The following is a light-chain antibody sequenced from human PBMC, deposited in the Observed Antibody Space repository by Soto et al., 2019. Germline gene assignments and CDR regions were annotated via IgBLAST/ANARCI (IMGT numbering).Light chain of an antibody. V-gene: IGKV1-9*01. CDR3: QQVESYPNT. CDR1: QDIGTY. CDR2: HAS. Sequence: IQLTQSPSSLSATVGDRVTLTCRASQDIGTYLAWYQQKPGKAPKVIIYHASTLQSGVPSRFSGSGSGTDFTLTISSLQPEDFANYYCQQVESYPNTSGRGTRLDIK. J-gene: IGKJ5*01.